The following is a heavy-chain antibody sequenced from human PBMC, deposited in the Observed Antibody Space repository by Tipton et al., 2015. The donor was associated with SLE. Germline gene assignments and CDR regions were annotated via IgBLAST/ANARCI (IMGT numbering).Heavy chain of an antibody. CDR3: ARLAHYNSNWYLGV. CDR1: GDSISRSVYY. D-gene: IGHD3-22*01. Sequence: TLSLTCTVSGDSISRSVYYWDWVRQSPGKGLEWIGSIFQTGSTYYNPSLKSRVAMSVDTSKNQFSLRLRSVTAADTAVYYCARLAHYNSNWYLGVWGQGSLVTVSS. V-gene: IGHV4-39*01. J-gene: IGHJ4*02. CDR2: IFQTGST.